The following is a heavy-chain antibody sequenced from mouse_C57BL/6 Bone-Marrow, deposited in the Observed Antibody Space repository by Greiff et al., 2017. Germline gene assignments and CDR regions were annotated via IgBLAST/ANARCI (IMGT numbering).Heavy chain of an antibody. CDR3: ARLGTTVVARGAMDY. D-gene: IGHD1-1*01. J-gene: IGHJ4*01. Sequence: VKLMESGAELVKPGASVKISCKASGYAFSSYWMNWVKQRPGKGLEWIGQIYPGDGDTNYNGKFKGKATLTADKSSSTAYMQLSSLTSEDSAVYFCARLGTTVVARGAMDYWGQGTSVTVSS. CDR1: GYAFSSYW. CDR2: IYPGDGDT. V-gene: IGHV1-80*01.